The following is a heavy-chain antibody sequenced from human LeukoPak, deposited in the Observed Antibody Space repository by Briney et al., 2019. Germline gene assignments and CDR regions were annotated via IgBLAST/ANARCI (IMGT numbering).Heavy chain of an antibody. CDR1: GFTFSSYA. V-gene: IGHV3-23*01. D-gene: IGHD1-1*01. J-gene: IGHJ3*02. CDR3: ANRQRDAFDI. CDR2: ISGSGGST. Sequence: AGGSLLLSCAASGFTFSSYAMSWVRRAPGKGLEWISAISGSGGSTYYADSVKGRFTISRDNSKNTLYLQMNSLRAEDTAVYYCANRQRDAFDIWGQGTMVTVSS.